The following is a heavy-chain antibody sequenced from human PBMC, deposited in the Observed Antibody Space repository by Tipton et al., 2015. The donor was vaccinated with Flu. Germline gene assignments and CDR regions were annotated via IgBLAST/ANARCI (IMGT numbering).Heavy chain of an antibody. CDR1: GFTFSSYA. J-gene: IGHJ6*02. CDR2: IYSGGST. CDR3: ARENGYYYGMDV. V-gene: IGHV3-53*01. Sequence: SLRLSCAASGFTFSSYAMSWVRQAPGKGLEWVSVIYSGGSTYYADSVKGRFTISRDNSKNTLYLQMNSLRAEDTAVYYCARENGYYYGMDVWGQGTTVTVSS.